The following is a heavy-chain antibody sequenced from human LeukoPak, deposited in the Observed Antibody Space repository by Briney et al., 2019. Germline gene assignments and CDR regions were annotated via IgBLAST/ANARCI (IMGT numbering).Heavy chain of an antibody. D-gene: IGHD1-26*01. CDR2: ISSSSSYI. CDR1: GFTFSSYS. V-gene: IGHV3-21*01. J-gene: IGHJ3*01. CDR3: ARAIGARWELLGAFDF. Sequence: GGSLRLSCAASGFTFSSYSMNWVRQAPGKGLEWVSSISSSSSYIYYADSVKGRFIISRDNAKNSLYLQMNSLRAEDTAVYYCARAIGARWELLGAFDFWGQGTMVTVSS.